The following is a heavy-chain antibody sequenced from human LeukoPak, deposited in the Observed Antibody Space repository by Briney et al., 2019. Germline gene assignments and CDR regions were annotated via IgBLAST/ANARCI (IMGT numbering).Heavy chain of an antibody. Sequence: GGSLRLSCAASGFTFNTYIMTWVRQTPGKGLEWVSSITSRSSSIYYADSVKGRFTISRDNAKNSLYLHMNSLRAEDTAVYYCARGESAAGDASEFAYWGQGILVTVSS. D-gene: IGHD6-13*01. J-gene: IGHJ4*02. V-gene: IGHV3-21*01. CDR1: GFTFNTYI. CDR3: ARGESAAGDASEFAY. CDR2: ITSRSSSI.